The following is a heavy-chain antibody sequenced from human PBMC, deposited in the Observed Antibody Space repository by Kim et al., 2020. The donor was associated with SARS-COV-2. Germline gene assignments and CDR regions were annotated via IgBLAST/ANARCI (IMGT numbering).Heavy chain of an antibody. Sequence: LSLTCAASGFTFSSYAMSWVRQAPGKGLEWVSAISGSGGSTYYADSVKGRFTISRDNSKNTLYLQMNSLRAEDTAVYYCAKMRSGSEFDYWGQGTLVTVSS. D-gene: IGHD3-10*01. V-gene: IGHV3-23*01. CDR1: GFTFSSYA. CDR3: AKMRSGSEFDY. CDR2: ISGSGGST. J-gene: IGHJ4*02.